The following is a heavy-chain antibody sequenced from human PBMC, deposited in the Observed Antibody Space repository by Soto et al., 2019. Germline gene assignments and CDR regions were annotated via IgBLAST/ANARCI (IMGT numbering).Heavy chain of an antibody. J-gene: IGHJ6*02. CDR1: GGSFSGYY. CDR3: ERSRIAVAGTDYYYGMDV. CDR2: INHSGST. Sequence: SETLSLTCAVYGGSFSGYYWSWIRQPPGKGLEWIGEINHSGSTNYNPSLKSRVTISVDTSKNQFSLKLSSVTAADTAVYYCERSRIAVAGTDYYYGMDVWGQGTTVTVSS. V-gene: IGHV4-34*01. D-gene: IGHD6-19*01.